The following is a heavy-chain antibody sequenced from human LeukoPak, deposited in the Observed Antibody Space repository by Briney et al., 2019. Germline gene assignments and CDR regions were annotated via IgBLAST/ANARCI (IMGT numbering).Heavy chain of an antibody. V-gene: IGHV3-23*01. CDR2: ISGSGGST. CDR3: AKVGGQLGYYYYMDV. Sequence: GGSLRLSCAASGFTFSSYAMSWVRQAPGKGLEWVSAISGSGGSTYYADSVKGRFTISRDNSKNTLCLQMNSLRAEDTAVYYCAKVGGQLGYYYYMDVWGKGTTVTVSS. J-gene: IGHJ6*03. D-gene: IGHD6-6*01. CDR1: GFTFSSYA.